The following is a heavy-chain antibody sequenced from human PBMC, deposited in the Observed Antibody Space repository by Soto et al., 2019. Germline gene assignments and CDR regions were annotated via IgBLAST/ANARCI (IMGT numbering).Heavy chain of an antibody. Sequence: SLRLSCAASGFTFSSYGVHWVRQAPGKGLEWVAVIWYDGSNKYYADSVKGRFTISRDNSKNTLYLQMNSLRAEDTAVYYCAREYQLLYGYYYGMDVWGQGTTVTVSS. CDR2: IWYDGSNK. D-gene: IGHD2-2*02. CDR1: GFTFSSYG. J-gene: IGHJ6*02. CDR3: AREYQLLYGYYYGMDV. V-gene: IGHV3-33*01.